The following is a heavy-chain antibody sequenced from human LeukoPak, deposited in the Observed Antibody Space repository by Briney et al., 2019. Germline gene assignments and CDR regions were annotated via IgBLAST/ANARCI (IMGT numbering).Heavy chain of an antibody. CDR2: FDPEDGET. D-gene: IGHD4-17*01. V-gene: IGHV1-24*01. CDR3: ARAVTTLVAFDI. CDR1: GYTLTELS. J-gene: IGHJ3*02. Sequence: ASVKVSCKVSGYTLTELSMHWVRQAPGKGLEWMGGFDPEDGETIYAQKFQGRVTMTEDTSTDTAYMELSSLRSEDTAVYYCARAVTTLVAFDIWGQGTMVTVSS.